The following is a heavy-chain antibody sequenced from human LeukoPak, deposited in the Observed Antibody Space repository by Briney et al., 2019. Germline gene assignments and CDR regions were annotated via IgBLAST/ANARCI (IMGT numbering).Heavy chain of an antibody. CDR2: INSNSGGT. D-gene: IGHD3-3*01. CDR3: ARAGRGDDFWSGYYYYYYYYMDV. Sequence: EASVKVSCKASGYTFTGYYMHWVRQAPGQGLEWMGRINSNSGGTNYAQKFQGRVTMTRDTSISTAYMELSRLRSDDTAVYYCARAGRGDDFWSGYYYYYYYYMDVWGKGTTVTVSS. J-gene: IGHJ6*03. CDR1: GYTFTGYY. V-gene: IGHV1-2*06.